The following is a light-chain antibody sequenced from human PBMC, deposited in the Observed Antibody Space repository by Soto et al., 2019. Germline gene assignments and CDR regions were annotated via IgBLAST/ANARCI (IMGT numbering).Light chain of an antibody. CDR3: QQYVSSPVT. CDR1: QSVTSNY. Sequence: EVVLTQSPGTLSLSPGERATLSCRASQSVTSNYLAWYQQKPGQAPRLLIYGASSRATDIPDRFSGSGSGTDFTLTISRLEPEDFALYYCQQYVSSPVTFGQGTKLESK. V-gene: IGKV3-20*01. J-gene: IGKJ2*01. CDR2: GAS.